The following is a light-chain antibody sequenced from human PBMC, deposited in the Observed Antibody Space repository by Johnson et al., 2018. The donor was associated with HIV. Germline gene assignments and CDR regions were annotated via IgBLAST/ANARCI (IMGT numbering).Light chain of an antibody. Sequence: TQPPSVSAAPGQKVTISCSGSSSNIGNNYVSWYQQLPGTAPKLLIYDNNKRPSGIPDRFSGSKSGTSATLGITGLQTGDEADYYCGTWDSSLCAGFFGTGTKVTVL. CDR2: DNN. V-gene: IGLV1-51*01. J-gene: IGLJ1*01. CDR3: GTWDSSLCAGF. CDR1: SSNIGNNY.